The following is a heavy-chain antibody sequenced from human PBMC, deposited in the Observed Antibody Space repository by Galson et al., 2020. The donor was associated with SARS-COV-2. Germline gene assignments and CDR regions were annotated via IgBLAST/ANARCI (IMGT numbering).Heavy chain of an antibody. V-gene: IGHV2-70*11. J-gene: IGHJ4*02. Sequence: SGPTLVKPTQTLTLTCTFSGFSLSTSGMCVSWIRQPPGKALEWLARIDWDDDKYYSTSLKTRLTISKVTSKNQVVLTMTNMDPVDTATYYCARIQVAAAGTPFDYWGQGTLVTVSS. CDR2: IDWDDDK. CDR1: GFSLSTSGMC. D-gene: IGHD6-13*01. CDR3: ARIQVAAAGTPFDY.